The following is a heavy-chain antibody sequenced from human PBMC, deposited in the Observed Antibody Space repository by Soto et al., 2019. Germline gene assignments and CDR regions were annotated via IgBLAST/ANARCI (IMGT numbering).Heavy chain of an antibody. J-gene: IGHJ6*02. CDR2: IIPIFGTA. CDR1: GGTFSSYA. Sequence: SVEVSCKASGGTFSSYAISWVRQAPGQGLEWMGGIIPIFGTANYAQKFQGRVTITADKSTSTAYMELSSLRSEDTAVYSCPRDTFDWEIIGHYYYGMDVWGQGTTVTVSS. D-gene: IGHD1-26*01. CDR3: PRDTFDWEIIGHYYYGMDV. V-gene: IGHV1-69*06.